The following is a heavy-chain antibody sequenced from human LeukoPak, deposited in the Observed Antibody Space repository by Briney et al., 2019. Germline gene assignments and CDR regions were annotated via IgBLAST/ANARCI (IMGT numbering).Heavy chain of an antibody. CDR2: IPYDGSNK. CDR1: GFTFSSYA. Sequence: PGGSLRLSCAASGFTFSSYAMHWVRQAPGKGLEWVALIPYDGSNKYYADSVKGRFTVSGDNSKNTLYPQMNSLRAEDTAVYYCVRGAYSSSWLNFDYWGQGTLVTVSS. J-gene: IGHJ4*02. CDR3: VRGAYSSSWLNFDY. V-gene: IGHV3-30*04. D-gene: IGHD6-13*01.